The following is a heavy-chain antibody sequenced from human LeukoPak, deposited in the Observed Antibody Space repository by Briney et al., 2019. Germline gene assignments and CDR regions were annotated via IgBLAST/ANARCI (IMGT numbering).Heavy chain of an antibody. CDR3: ARGSKRVDY. J-gene: IGHJ4*02. CDR1: GAFISSYY. V-gene: IGHV4-4*07. Sequence: SETLSLTCTVSGAFISSYYWSWIRQPAGKGLEWIGRIYTSGSTNYNPSLKSRVTMSVDTSKTQFSLKLTFVTAADTAVYYCARGSKRVDYWGQGTLVTVSS. CDR2: IYTSGST.